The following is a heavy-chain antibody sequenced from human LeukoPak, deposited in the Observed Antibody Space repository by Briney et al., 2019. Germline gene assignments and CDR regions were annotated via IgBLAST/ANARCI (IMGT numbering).Heavy chain of an antibody. CDR2: ISGSGGTT. CDR3: AKDEVATGIIEYYFDY. CDR1: GFTFSSYA. D-gene: IGHD6-13*01. Sequence: GGSLRLSCAASGFTFSSYAMSWVRQAPGKGLEWISVISGSGGTTYYADSVKGRFTISRDNSKNTLYLQMNSLRAEDTAVYYCAKDEVATGIIEYYFDYWGQGTLVTVSS. J-gene: IGHJ4*02. V-gene: IGHV3-23*01.